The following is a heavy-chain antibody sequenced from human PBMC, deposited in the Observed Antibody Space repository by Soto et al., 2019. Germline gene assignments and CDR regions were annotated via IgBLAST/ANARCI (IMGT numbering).Heavy chain of an antibody. D-gene: IGHD5-18*01. J-gene: IGHJ4*02. V-gene: IGHV1-3*01. CDR2: INAGNGNT. CDR3: ARAGGYSYGRPPGAD. Sequence: QVQLVQSGAEVKKPGASVKVSCKASGYTFTSYAMHWVRQAPGQRLEWMGWINAGNGNTKYSQKFQGRVTITRDTSASTAYMELSSLRSEDTAVYYCARAGGYSYGRPPGADRGQGTLVTVSS. CDR1: GYTFTSYA.